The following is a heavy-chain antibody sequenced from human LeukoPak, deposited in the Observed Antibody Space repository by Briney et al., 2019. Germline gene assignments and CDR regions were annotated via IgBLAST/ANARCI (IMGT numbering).Heavy chain of an antibody. CDR2: IYHSGST. CDR3: ARAPGIAVAGRKNAFDI. J-gene: IGHJ3*02. V-gene: IGHV4-4*02. D-gene: IGHD6-19*01. CDR1: GGSISSSNW. Sequence: SGTLSLTCAVSGGSISSSNWWSWVRQPPGKGLEWIGEIYHSGSTNYNPSLKSRVTISVDTSKNQFSLKLSSVTAADTAVYYCARAPGIAVAGRKNAFDIWGQGTMVTVSS.